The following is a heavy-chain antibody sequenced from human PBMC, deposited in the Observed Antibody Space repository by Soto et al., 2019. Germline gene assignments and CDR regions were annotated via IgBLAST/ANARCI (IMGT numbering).Heavy chain of an antibody. CDR3: AKDQGSSWYEIDY. Sequence: EVQLLESGGGLVQPGGSLRLSCAASGFTFSNYAVTWVRQAPGKGLAWVSTISGSGGSTYYADSVKGRFTISRDNSKNTLYLQMNSLRAEDTAVYYCAKDQGSSWYEIDYWGQGNLVTVSS. CDR2: ISGSGGST. V-gene: IGHV3-23*01. D-gene: IGHD6-13*01. CDR1: GFTFSNYA. J-gene: IGHJ4*02.